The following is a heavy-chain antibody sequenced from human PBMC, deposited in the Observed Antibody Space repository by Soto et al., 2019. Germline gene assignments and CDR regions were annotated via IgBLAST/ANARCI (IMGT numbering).Heavy chain of an antibody. CDR2: ISGSGGST. D-gene: IGHD3-10*01. CDR3: ANEDTMVRGVIINLDY. V-gene: IGHV3-23*01. J-gene: IGHJ4*02. Sequence: GGSLRLSCAASGFTFSSYAMSWFRQAPGKGLEWVSAISGSGGSTYYADSVKGRFTISRDNSKNTLYLQMNSLRAEDTAVYYCANEDTMVRGVIINLDYWGQGTLVTVS. CDR1: GFTFSSYA.